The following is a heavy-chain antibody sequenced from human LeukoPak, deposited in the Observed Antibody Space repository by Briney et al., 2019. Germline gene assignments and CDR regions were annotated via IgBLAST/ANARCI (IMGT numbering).Heavy chain of an antibody. V-gene: IGHV4-59*12. D-gene: IGHD3-10*01. CDR2: IYYSGST. Sequence: SETLSLTCTVSGGSISSYYWSWIRQPPGKGLEWIGYIYYSGSTNYNPSLKSRVTISVKTSKNQFSLKLSSVTAADTAVYYCARLIWFGELYRGYFDYWGQGTLVTVSS. CDR3: ARLIWFGELYRGYFDY. J-gene: IGHJ4*02. CDR1: GGSISSYY.